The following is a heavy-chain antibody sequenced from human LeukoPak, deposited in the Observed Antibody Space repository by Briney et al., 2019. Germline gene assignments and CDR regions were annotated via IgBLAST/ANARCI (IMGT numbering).Heavy chain of an antibody. D-gene: IGHD3-22*01. CDR2: MNTNTGNP. CDR3: AVLSYDSSGYYYPFDS. CDR1: GYTFTNYA. J-gene: IGHJ4*02. V-gene: IGHV7-4-1*02. Sequence: ASVKVSCKASGYTFTNYAMNWVRQAPGQGLEWMGWMNTNTGNPTYAQGFTGRFVFSLDTSVSTAYLQISSLKTEDTAVYYCAVLSYDSSGYYYPFDSWGQGTLVTVSS.